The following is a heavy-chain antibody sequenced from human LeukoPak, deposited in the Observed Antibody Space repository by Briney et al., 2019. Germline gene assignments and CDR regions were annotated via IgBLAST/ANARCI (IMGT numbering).Heavy chain of an antibody. CDR2: IRSKANSYAT. V-gene: IGHV3-73*01. Sequence: PGGSLRLFCAASGFTFSGSAMHWVRQASGKGLEWVGRIRSKANSYATAYAASVKGRFTISRDDSKNTAYLQMNSLKTEDTAVYYCTRVIKAHYFDYWGQGTLVTVSS. D-gene: IGHD3-16*02. CDR1: GFTFSGSA. CDR3: TRVIKAHYFDY. J-gene: IGHJ4*02.